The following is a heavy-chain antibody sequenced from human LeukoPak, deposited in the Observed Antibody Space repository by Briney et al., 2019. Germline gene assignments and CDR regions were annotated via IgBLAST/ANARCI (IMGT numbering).Heavy chain of an antibody. Sequence: GGSLRLSCAASGFTFRSYWMDWVRQVPGKGLEWVANIKQDGIEKYFVGSVKGRFAISRDNAKNSLYLQMNSLRVEDTAVYYCFPHGSGSTWGQGTLVTVSS. J-gene: IGHJ5*02. V-gene: IGHV3-7*01. D-gene: IGHD3-10*01. CDR3: FPHGSGST. CDR1: GFTFRSYW. CDR2: IKQDGIEK.